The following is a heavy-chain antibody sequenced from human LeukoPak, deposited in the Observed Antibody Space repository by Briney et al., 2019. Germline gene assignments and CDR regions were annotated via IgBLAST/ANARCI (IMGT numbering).Heavy chain of an antibody. V-gene: IGHV3-23*01. J-gene: IGHJ6*02. CDR2: ISGSGGST. D-gene: IGHD6-13*01. Sequence: GGSLRLSCAASGFTFSSYAMSWVRQAPGKGLEWVSAISGSGGSTYYADSVKGRFTISRDNSKNTLYLQMNSLRAEDTAVYYCAKGSSSWYESLDYYYGMDVWGQGTPVTVSS. CDR1: GFTFSSYA. CDR3: AKGSSSWYESLDYYYGMDV.